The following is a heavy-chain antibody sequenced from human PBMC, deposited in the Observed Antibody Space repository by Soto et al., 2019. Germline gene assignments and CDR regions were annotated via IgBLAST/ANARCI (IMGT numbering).Heavy chain of an antibody. CDR1: GFTFSDYW. V-gene: IGHV3-74*03. D-gene: IGHD2-15*01. Sequence: EVQLAESGGGLIQPGGSLRLSCAASGFTFSDYWMHWVRQAPGKGLVWVAVINSDGSVTTYADSVKGRFTVFRDNGRNTLYVQVRTLRAEDSAVYYCARVRCSGGTCYWAGLHYYYFYGMDVWGQGTTVAVSS. CDR3: ARVRCSGGTCYWAGLHYYYFYGMDV. CDR2: INSDGSVT. J-gene: IGHJ6*02.